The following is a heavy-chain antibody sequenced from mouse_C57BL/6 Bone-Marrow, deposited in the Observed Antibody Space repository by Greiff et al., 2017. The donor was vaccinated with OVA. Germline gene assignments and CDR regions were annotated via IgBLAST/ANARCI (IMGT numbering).Heavy chain of an antibody. Sequence: EVKLVESGGGLVKPGGSLKLSCAASGFTFSDYGMHWVRQAPEKGLEWVAYISSGSSTIYYADTVKGRFTISRDNAKNTLFLQIASLRSDDTAMYYCARGAYYSGYYAMDYWGQGTSVTVSS. CDR3: ARGAYYSGYYAMDY. CDR1: GFTFSDYG. V-gene: IGHV5-17*01. CDR2: ISSGSSTI. D-gene: IGHD2-12*01. J-gene: IGHJ4*01.